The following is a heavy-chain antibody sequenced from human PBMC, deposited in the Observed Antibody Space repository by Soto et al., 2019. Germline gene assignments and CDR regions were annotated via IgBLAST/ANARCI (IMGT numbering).Heavy chain of an antibody. J-gene: IGHJ6*02. Sequence: ASVKVSCKASGYTFTSYAMHWVRQAPGQRLEWMGWINAGNGNTKYSQKFQGRVTITRDTSASTAYKELSSLRSEDTAVYYCANNLIFGVVSSKSGYYGMDVWGQGTTVTVSS. CDR2: INAGNGNT. CDR1: GYTFTSYA. CDR3: ANNLIFGVVSSKSGYYGMDV. D-gene: IGHD3-3*01. V-gene: IGHV1-3*01.